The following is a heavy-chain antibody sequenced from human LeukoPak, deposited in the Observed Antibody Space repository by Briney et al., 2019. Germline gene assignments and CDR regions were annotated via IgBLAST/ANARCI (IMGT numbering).Heavy chain of an antibody. CDR1: GYTFTGYY. D-gene: IGHD2-15*01. CDR2: INPNSGGT. Sequence: ASVKVSCKASGYTFTGYYMHWVRQDPGQGLEWMGWINPNSGGTNYAQKFQGRVTMTRDTSISTAYMELSRLRSDDTAVYYCARGPLEYCSGGTRYSGRNWFDPWGQGTLVTVSS. J-gene: IGHJ5*02. V-gene: IGHV1-2*02. CDR3: ARGPLEYCSGGTRYSGRNWFDP.